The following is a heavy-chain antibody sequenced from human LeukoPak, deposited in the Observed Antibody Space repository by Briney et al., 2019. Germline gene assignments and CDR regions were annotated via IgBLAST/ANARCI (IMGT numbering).Heavy chain of an antibody. J-gene: IGHJ4*02. CDR1: GFTFSSYS. CDR3: ARGDSGYWDYYFDY. Sequence: GGSLRLSCAASGFTFSSYSMNWVRQAPGKGLEWVSYISSSSSAIYYADSVKGRFTISRDNAKNSLYLQMNSLRAEDTAVYYCARGDSGYWDYYFDYWGQGILVTVSS. V-gene: IGHV3-48*01. CDR2: ISSSSSAI. D-gene: IGHD3-22*01.